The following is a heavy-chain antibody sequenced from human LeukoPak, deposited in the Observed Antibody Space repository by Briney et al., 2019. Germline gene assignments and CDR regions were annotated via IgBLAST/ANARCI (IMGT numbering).Heavy chain of an antibody. CDR2: IYSGGST. Sequence: GGSLRLSCAASGFTVSGNYMIWVRQAPGKGLEWVSVIYSGGSTYYADSVKGRFTISRDNSKNTLYLQMNSLRAEDTAVYYCARSSSGEGFDYWGQGTLVTVSS. D-gene: IGHD6-19*01. CDR3: ARSSSGEGFDY. CDR1: GFTVSGNY. V-gene: IGHV3-53*01. J-gene: IGHJ4*02.